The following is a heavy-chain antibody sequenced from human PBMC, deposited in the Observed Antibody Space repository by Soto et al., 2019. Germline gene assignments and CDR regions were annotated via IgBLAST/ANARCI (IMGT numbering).Heavy chain of an antibody. Sequence: DVQLLESGGGLVQPGGSLRLSCTAPGFTSTTFAVTWVRQAPGKGLEWVSTISGTSGTTYYADSVKGRFTISGDNSPNALYVQMNSLRAEDTALYFCAKSASFGDTTRAFDMWGQGTMVTVSP. D-gene: IGHD3-10*01. V-gene: IGHV3-23*01. CDR2: ISGTSGTT. J-gene: IGHJ3*02. CDR1: GFTSTTFA. CDR3: AKSASFGDTTRAFDM.